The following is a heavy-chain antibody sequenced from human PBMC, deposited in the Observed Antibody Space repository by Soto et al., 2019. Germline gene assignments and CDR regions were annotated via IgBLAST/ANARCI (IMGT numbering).Heavy chain of an antibody. CDR1: GFTFSSYA. J-gene: IGHJ4*02. V-gene: IGHV3-23*01. CDR2: ISGSGATT. D-gene: IGHD4-17*01. Sequence: PGGSLRLSCAASGFTFSSYAMTWVRQAPGKGLEWVSGISGSGATTSYADSVKGRFTISRDNSKNTLYLQMNSLRAEDTAVYYCAKGVYGGNFDYWGQGTLVTVSS. CDR3: AKGVYGGNFDY.